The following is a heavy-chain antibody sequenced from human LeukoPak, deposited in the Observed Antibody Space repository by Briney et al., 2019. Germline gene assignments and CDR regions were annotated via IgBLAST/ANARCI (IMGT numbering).Heavy chain of an antibody. Sequence: SETLSLTCTVSGGSISSYYWSWIRQPPGKGLEWIGYIYYSGSTNYNPSLKSRVTISVDTSKNQFSLKLSSVNAADTAVYYCARHCPYCGQDAFDIWGQGTMVTVSS. CDR3: ARHCPYCGQDAFDI. CDR2: IYYSGST. V-gene: IGHV4-59*08. CDR1: GGSISSYY. D-gene: IGHD2-21*01. J-gene: IGHJ3*02.